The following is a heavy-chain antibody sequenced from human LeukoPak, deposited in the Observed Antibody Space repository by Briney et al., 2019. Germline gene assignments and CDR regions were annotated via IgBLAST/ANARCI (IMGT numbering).Heavy chain of an antibody. Sequence: GGSLRLSCAASGFTFDDYAMHWVRHAPGKGLEWVSGISWNSGSIGYADSVKGRFTISRDKATNSLYLQMNSLRAEDTALYYCTKDIIPQGFYYYMGVGGKGPTVTVSS. V-gene: IGHV3-9*01. D-gene: IGHD3-16*02. CDR3: TKDIIPQGFYYYMGV. J-gene: IGHJ6*03. CDR1: GFTFDDYA. CDR2: ISWNSGSI.